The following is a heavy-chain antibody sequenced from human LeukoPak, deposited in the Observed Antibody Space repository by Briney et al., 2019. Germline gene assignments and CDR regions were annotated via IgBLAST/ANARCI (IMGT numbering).Heavy chain of an antibody. CDR2: IRYDGSNK. J-gene: IGHJ5*02. V-gene: IGHV3-30*02. CDR3: AKDTTPPKAGFDP. D-gene: IGHD1-14*01. Sequence: GGSLRLSCAAPGFAFSSYGMHWVRQAPGKGLEWVAFIRYDGSNKYYADSVKGRFTISRDNSKNTLYLQMNSLRAEDTAVYYCAKDTTPPKAGFDPWGQGTLVTVSS. CDR1: GFAFSSYG.